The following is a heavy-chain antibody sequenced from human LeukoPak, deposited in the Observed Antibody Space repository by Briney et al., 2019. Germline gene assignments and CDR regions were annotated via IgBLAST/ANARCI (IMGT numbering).Heavy chain of an antibody. Sequence: GGSLRLSCAASGFTFSSYWMSWVRQAPGKGLEWVANIKQDGSEKYYVDSVKGRFTISRDNAKNSLYLQMNSLRAEDTAVYYCARNVAVAGTEYFDYWGQGTLVTVSS. CDR1: GFTFSSYW. J-gene: IGHJ4*02. CDR2: IKQDGSEK. CDR3: ARNVAVAGTEYFDY. D-gene: IGHD6-13*01. V-gene: IGHV3-7*01.